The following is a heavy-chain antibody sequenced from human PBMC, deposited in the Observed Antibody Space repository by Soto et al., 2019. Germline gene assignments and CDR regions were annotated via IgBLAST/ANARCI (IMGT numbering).Heavy chain of an antibody. CDR3: ARIADCSTTSCSFPSRFHIRGYYYYYGLDV. D-gene: IGHD2-2*01. Sequence: QVQLVQSGAEVKKPGASVKVSCKASGYTFTSYGISWVRQAPGQGLEWVGWISAYNGNSNYAQMYHGRVTMTSDTSTNTAYMEMSSLRSDDTAVYYCARIADCSTTSCSFPSRFHIRGYYYYYGLDVWGQGTTVTVSS. J-gene: IGHJ6*02. CDR2: ISAYNGNS. V-gene: IGHV1-18*01. CDR1: GYTFTSYG.